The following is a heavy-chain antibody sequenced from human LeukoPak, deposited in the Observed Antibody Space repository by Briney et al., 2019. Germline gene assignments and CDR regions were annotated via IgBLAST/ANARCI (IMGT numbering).Heavy chain of an antibody. Sequence: PSETLSLTCTVSGGSISSYYWSWIRQPPGKGLEWIGYIYYSGSTNYNPSLKSRVTISVDTSKNQFSLKLSSVTAADTAVYYCARREIQLLSGNWFDPWGQGTLVTVSS. D-gene: IGHD5-18*01. V-gene: IGHV4-59*08. CDR1: GGSISSYY. CDR3: ARREIQLLSGNWFDP. J-gene: IGHJ5*02. CDR2: IYYSGST.